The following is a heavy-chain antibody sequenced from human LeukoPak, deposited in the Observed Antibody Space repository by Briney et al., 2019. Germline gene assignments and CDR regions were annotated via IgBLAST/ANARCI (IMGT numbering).Heavy chain of an antibody. CDR1: GGSISSSNW. J-gene: IGHJ3*02. CDR2: IYHSGST. D-gene: IGHD6-13*01. Sequence: PSGTLSLTCAVSGGSISSSNWWSWVRQPPGKGLEWIGEIYHSGSTNYNPSLKRRVTISVDKSKNQFSLKLSSVTAADTAVYYCARGIIAAAGMDIDAFDIWGQGTMVTVSS. CDR3: ARGIIAAAGMDIDAFDI. V-gene: IGHV4-4*02.